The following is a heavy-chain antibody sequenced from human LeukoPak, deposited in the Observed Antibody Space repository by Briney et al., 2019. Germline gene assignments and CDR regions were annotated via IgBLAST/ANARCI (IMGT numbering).Heavy chain of an antibody. CDR1: GFTFSSYA. Sequence: GGSLRLSCAASGFTFSSYAMSWVRQAPGKGLEWVSAISGSGGSTYYADSVKGRFTISRDNSKNTLYLQMNSLRAEDTAVYYCAKELGYCSGGSCPFDYWGQGTLVTVSS. V-gene: IGHV3-23*01. D-gene: IGHD2-15*01. CDR3: AKELGYCSGGSCPFDY. J-gene: IGHJ4*02. CDR2: ISGSGGST.